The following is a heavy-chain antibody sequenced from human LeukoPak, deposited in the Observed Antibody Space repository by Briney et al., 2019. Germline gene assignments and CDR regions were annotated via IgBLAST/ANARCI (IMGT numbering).Heavy chain of an antibody. CDR1: GVSINGYY. J-gene: IGHJ4*02. CDR3: ARGVYGAYFDY. Sequence: SETLSLTCTVSGVSINGYYWSRLRQPPGKGLEWITYISHNGYTEFKPSLKSRVTISLDTSKNQLSLKLSSMTAADTAVYYCARGVYGAYFDYWGQGTLVTVSS. V-gene: IGHV4-59*01. D-gene: IGHD4-17*01. CDR2: ISHNGYT.